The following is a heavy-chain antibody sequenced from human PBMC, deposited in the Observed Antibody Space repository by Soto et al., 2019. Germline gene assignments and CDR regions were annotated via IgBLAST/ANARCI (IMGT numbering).Heavy chain of an antibody. CDR3: ARQIDDVDYGDPDDDYYYYMDV. CDR2: IYYSGST. V-gene: IGHV4-59*08. Sequence: QVQLQESGPGLVKPSETLSLTCTVSGGSISSYYWSWIRQPPGKGLEWIGYIYYSGSTNYNPSLKSRVNISGDPSKDQFSLKLSSVTAADTAVYYCARQIDDVDYGDPDDDYYYYMDVWGKGTTVTVSS. J-gene: IGHJ6*03. D-gene: IGHD4-17*01. CDR1: GGSISSYY.